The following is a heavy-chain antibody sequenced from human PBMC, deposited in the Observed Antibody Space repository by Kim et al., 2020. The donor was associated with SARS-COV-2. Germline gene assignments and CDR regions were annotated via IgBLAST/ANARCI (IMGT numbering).Heavy chain of an antibody. V-gene: IGHV3-49*04. CDR1: GFTFGDYA. CDR3: TRPMYYYDSSGYHTIRDY. D-gene: IGHD3-22*01. J-gene: IGHJ4*02. CDR2: IRSKAYGGTT. Sequence: GGSLRLSCTASGFTFGDYAMSWVRQAPGKGLEWVGFIRSKAYGGTTEYAASVKGRFTISRDDSKSIAYLQMNSLKTEDTAVYYCTRPMYYYDSSGYHTIRDYWGQGTLVTVSS.